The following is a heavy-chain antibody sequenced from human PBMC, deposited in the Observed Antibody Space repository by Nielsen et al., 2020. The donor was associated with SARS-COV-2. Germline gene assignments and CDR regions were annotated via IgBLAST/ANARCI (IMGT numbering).Heavy chain of an antibody. V-gene: IGHV1-46*01. D-gene: IGHD3-3*01. CDR2: INPSGGST. CDR1: GYTFSNYD. J-gene: IGHJ6*03. Sequence: ASVKVSCKASGYTFSNYDINWVRQAPGQGLEWMGIINPSGGSTSYAQKFQGRVTMTRDTSTSTVYMELSSLRSEDTAVYYCARDRITPYYDFWSGHTQYYYYMDVWGKGTTVTVSS. CDR3: ARDRITPYYDFWSGHTQYYYYMDV.